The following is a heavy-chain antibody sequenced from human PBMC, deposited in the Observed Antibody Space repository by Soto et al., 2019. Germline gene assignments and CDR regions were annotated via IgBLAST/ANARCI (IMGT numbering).Heavy chain of an antibody. CDR3: ARGDCGGGCSDAFDI. D-gene: IGHD2-21*02. CDR1: GGSISSDGYS. J-gene: IGHJ3*02. CDR2: IYHSGST. V-gene: IGHV4-30-2*01. Sequence: SETLSLTCAVSGGSISSDGYSWSWIRQPPGKGLEWIGYIYHSGSTYYNPSLKSRVTISVDRSKNQFSLKLSSVTAADTAVYYCARGDCGGGCSDAFDIWGQGTMVTVSS.